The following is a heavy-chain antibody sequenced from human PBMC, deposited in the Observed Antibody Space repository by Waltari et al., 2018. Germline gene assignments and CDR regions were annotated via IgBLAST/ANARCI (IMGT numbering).Heavy chain of an antibody. J-gene: IGHJ4*02. V-gene: IGHV3-23*04. CDR1: GFTFSSYA. CDR3: AKLQGADIVVVVAAFTIDY. Sequence: EVQLVESGGGLVQPGGSLRLSCAASGFTFSSYAMSWVRQAPGKGLEWVSAISGSGGSTYYADSVKGRFTISRDNSKNTLYLQMNSLRAEDTAVYYCAKLQGADIVVVVAAFTIDYWGQGTLVTVSS. D-gene: IGHD2-15*01. CDR2: ISGSGGST.